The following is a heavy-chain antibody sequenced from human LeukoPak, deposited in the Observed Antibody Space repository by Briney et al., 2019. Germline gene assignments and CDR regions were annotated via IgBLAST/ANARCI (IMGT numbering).Heavy chain of an antibody. D-gene: IGHD5-12*01. Sequence: TQNGLEYSVEIIHSGITNYNPSLTSRVTISVDTSKSQFSLKLSSVTAADTAVYYCARGSPIVTTNGYFNYWGQGTLVTVSS. J-gene: IGHJ4*02. V-gene: IGHV4-34*01. CDR3: ARGSPIVTTNGYFNY. CDR2: IIHSGIT.